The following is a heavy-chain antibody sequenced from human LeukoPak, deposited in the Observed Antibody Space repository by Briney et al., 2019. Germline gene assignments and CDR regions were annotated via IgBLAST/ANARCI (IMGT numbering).Heavy chain of an antibody. CDR3: ATVPYGSGIDY. J-gene: IGHJ4*02. Sequence: GGSLRLSCAASGFTFSSYEMNWVRQAPGKGLEWVSYISSSGNTIYYADSVKGRFTISRDNAKNSLYLQMNSLRAEDTAGYYCATVPYGSGIDYWGQGTLVTVSS. CDR2: ISSSGNTI. CDR1: GFTFSSYE. D-gene: IGHD3-10*01. V-gene: IGHV3-48*03.